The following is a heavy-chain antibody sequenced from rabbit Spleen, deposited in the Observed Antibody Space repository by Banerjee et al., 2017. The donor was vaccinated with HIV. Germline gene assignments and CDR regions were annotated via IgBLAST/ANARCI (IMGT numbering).Heavy chain of an antibody. CDR2: IDPVFGIT. J-gene: IGHJ4*01. D-gene: IGHD1-1*01. CDR3: ARDLTGVIGWNFNL. Sequence: QLEESGGGLVQPGGSLKLSCKASGFTLSSYYMNWVRQAPGKGLEWIGYIDPVFGITYYANWVNGRFSISRENAQNTVFLQMTSLTAADTATYFCARDLTGVIGWNFNLWGPGTLVTVS. CDR1: GFTLSSYY. V-gene: IGHV1S7*01.